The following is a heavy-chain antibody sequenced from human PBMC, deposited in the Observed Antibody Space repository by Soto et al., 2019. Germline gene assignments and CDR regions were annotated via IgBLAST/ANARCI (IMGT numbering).Heavy chain of an antibody. V-gene: IGHV1-46*01. J-gene: IGHJ4*02. Sequence: ASVKVSCKASGYTFTTYYVHWVRQAPGQGLEYMGIINVGADTTAYAQKFQGRVIMTRDTSTNTVYMELSSLRTEDTAVYYCAREYDATWYFDYWGQGTLVTVSS. CDR2: INVGADTT. D-gene: IGHD3-3*01. CDR3: AREYDATWYFDY. CDR1: GYTFTTYY.